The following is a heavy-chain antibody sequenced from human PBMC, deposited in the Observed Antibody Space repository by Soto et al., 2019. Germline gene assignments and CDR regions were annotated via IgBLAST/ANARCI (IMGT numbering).Heavy chain of an antibody. Sequence: GGSLRLSCADSGFTFSNYGMHWVRQAPGKGLEWVSAISGSGGSTYYADSVKGRFTITRDNSKNTLYLQMNSLRAEDTAVYYCAKVRAQYYDFWSGYPVDYWGQGALVTVSS. V-gene: IGHV3-23*01. J-gene: IGHJ4*02. CDR3: AKVRAQYYDFWSGYPVDY. D-gene: IGHD3-3*01. CDR1: GFTFSNYG. CDR2: ISGSGGST.